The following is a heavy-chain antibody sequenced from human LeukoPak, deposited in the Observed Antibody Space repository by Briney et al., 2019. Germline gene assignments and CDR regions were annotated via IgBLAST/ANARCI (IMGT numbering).Heavy chain of an antibody. CDR1: GGTFSSYA. CDR2: IIPIFGTA. Sequence: VASVKVSCKASGGTFSSYAISWVRQAPGQGLEWMGGIIPIFGTANYAQKFQGRVTITTDESTSTAYMELSSLRSEDTAVYYCARGAGLGGMDVWGKGTTVIVSS. V-gene: IGHV1-69*05. J-gene: IGHJ6*03. CDR3: ARGAGLGGMDV.